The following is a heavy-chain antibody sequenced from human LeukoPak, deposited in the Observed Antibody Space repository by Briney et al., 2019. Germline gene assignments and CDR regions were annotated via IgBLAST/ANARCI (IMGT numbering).Heavy chain of an antibody. CDR2: IIPIFGTA. CDR1: GGTFSSYA. D-gene: IGHD3-3*01. CDR3: ARPRSLGYYDFWSGYWSSNTGSRSYYYYYMDV. J-gene: IGHJ6*03. V-gene: IGHV1-69*13. Sequence: ASVKVSCKASGGTFSSYAISWVRQAPGQGLEWMGGIIPIFGTANYAQKFQGRVTITADESTSTAYMELSSPRSEDTAVYYCARPRSLGYYDFWSGYWSSNTGSRSYYYYYMDVWGKGTTVTVSS.